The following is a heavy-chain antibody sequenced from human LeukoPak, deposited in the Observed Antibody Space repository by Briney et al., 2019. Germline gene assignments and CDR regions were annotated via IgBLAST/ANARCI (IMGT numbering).Heavy chain of an antibody. V-gene: IGHV3-53*01. D-gene: IGHD3-9*01. CDR2: IYSAGNT. Sequence: PGGSLRLSCAASGFTVSSNYMNWVRQTPGKGLEWVSVIYSAGNTYYADSVRGRFTISRDNSKNTLYLQMNSLRAEDTAVYYCARDRYQSDWGQGTLVTVSS. CDR3: ARDRYQSD. CDR1: GFTVSSNY. J-gene: IGHJ4*02.